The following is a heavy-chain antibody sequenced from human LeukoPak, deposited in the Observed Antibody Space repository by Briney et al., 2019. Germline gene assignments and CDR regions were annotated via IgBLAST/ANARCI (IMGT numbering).Heavy chain of an antibody. D-gene: IGHD3-10*01. CDR2: ISSSSSYI. CDR1: GFTFSSYS. V-gene: IGHV3-21*01. CDR3: ARGNSNYYGSGSYYKTFDY. J-gene: IGHJ4*02. Sequence: GGSPRLSCAASGFTFSSYSMNWVRQAPGKGLEWVSSISSSSSYIYYADSVKGRFTISRDNAKNSLYLQMNSLRAEDTAVYYCARGNSNYYGSGSYYKTFDYWGQGTLVTVSS.